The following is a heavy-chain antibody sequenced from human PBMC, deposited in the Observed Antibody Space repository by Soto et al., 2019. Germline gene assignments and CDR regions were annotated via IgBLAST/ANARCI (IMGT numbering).Heavy chain of an antibody. D-gene: IGHD3-10*01. CDR2: INWNSDNI. CDR3: AKGGSYSVYYYMDL. V-gene: IGHV3-9*01. CDR1: GFTFDDYA. Sequence: AGGSLRLSCAASGFTFDDYAMHWVRQAPGKGLEWVSGINWNSDNIGYTESVKGRFTISRDNAKNSLYLQMNSLRAEDTALYYCAKGGSYSVYYYMDLWGKGTTVTVSS. J-gene: IGHJ6*03.